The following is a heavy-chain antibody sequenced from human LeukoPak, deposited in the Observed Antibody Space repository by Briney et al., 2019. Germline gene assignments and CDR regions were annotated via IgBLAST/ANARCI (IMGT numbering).Heavy chain of an antibody. CDR3: ARALLPYYYDSSGFGDAFDI. Sequence: SETLSLTCSVSGGSVTSDYRSWVRQSPGKGLEWIGYIYYSGSTRYNPSLKSRVTISVDTSKNQFSLKLSSVTAADTAVYYCARALLPYYYDSSGFGDAFDIWGQGTMVTVSS. D-gene: IGHD3-22*01. CDR2: IYYSGST. CDR1: GGSVTSDY. J-gene: IGHJ3*02. V-gene: IGHV4-59*08.